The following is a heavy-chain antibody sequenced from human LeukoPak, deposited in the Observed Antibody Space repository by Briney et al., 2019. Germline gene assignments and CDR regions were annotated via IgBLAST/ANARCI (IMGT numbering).Heavy chain of an antibody. CDR3: ARSSSSNDAFDI. V-gene: IGHV1-2*04. CDR1: GGTFSSYA. D-gene: IGHD6-13*01. J-gene: IGHJ3*02. Sequence: EASVKVSCKASGGTFSSYAISWVRQAPGQGLEWMGWINPNSGGTNYAQKFQGWVTMTRDTSISTAYMELSRLRSDDTAVYYCARSSSSNDAFDIWGQGTMVTVSS. CDR2: INPNSGGT.